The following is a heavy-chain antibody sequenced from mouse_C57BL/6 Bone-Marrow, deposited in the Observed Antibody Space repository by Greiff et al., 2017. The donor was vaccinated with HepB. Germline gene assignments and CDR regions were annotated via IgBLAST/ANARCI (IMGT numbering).Heavy chain of an antibody. Sequence: QVQLQQPGTELVKPGASVKLSCKASGYTFTSYWIHWVKQRPGQGLEWIGNINPRNGGTDYSEKFKSKATLTVDKSSSTAYMQLSSLSSDESAAYYCARGWLPYAMDYWGQGTSVTVSA. CDR3: ARGWLPYAMDY. J-gene: IGHJ4*01. V-gene: IGHV1-53*01. D-gene: IGHD2-3*01. CDR2: INPRNGGT. CDR1: GYTFTSYW.